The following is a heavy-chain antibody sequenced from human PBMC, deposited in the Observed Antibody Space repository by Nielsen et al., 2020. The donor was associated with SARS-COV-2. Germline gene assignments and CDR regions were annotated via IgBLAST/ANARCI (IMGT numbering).Heavy chain of an antibody. CDR1: GFTFSDYY. D-gene: IGHD4-17*01. V-gene: IGHV3-11*01. CDR2: ISSSGSTI. J-gene: IGHJ6*02. CDR3: AKAGDYNLYYYGMDV. Sequence: GESLKISCAASGFTFSDYYMSWIRQAPGKGLEWVSYISSSGSTIYYADSVKGRFTISRDNSKNTLYLQMNSLRAEDTAVYYCAKAGDYNLYYYGMDVWGQGTTVTVSS.